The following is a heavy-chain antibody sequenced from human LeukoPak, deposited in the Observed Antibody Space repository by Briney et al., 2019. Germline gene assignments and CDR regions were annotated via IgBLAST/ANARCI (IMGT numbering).Heavy chain of an antibody. J-gene: IGHJ3*02. D-gene: IGHD6-13*01. CDR2: ISGSGGST. CDR3: AKAPGYSSSWGDAFDI. CDR1: GFTFGKYS. V-gene: IGHV3-23*01. Sequence: GGSLRLSCAASGFTFGKYSMNWVRQAPGEGLEWVSAISGSGGSTYYADSVKGRFTISRDNSKNTLYLQMNSLRAEDTAVYYCAKAPGYSSSWGDAFDIWGQGTMVTVSS.